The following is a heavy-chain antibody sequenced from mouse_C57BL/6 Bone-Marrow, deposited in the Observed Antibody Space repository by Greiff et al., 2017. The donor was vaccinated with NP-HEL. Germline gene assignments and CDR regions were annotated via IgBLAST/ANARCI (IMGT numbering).Heavy chain of an antibody. V-gene: IGHV2-2*01. J-gene: IGHJ3*01. D-gene: IGHD1-1*01. CDR2: IWSGGST. CDR1: GFSLTSYG. Sequence: QVQLQQSGPGLVQPSQSLSITCTVSGFSLTSYGVHWVRQSPGKGLEWLGVIWSGGSTDYNAAFISRLSISKDKSKSQVFFKMNSLQADDTAIYYCARNSVDYYGSSWFAYWGQGTLVTVSA. CDR3: ARNSVDYYGSSWFAY.